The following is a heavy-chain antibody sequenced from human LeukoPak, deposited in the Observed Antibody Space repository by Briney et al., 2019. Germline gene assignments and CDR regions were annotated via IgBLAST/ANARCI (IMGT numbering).Heavy chain of an antibody. CDR1: GYIFTDYY. J-gene: IGHJ5*02. V-gene: IGHV1/OR15-1*01. Sequence: ASVKVSCKASGYIFTDYYMHWVRQAPGQELGWMGRINPNSGGTNYAQKFQGRVTMTRDTSISTAYTELSSLRSDDTAVYYCACYYDHNWFDPWGQGTLVTVSS. CDR2: INPNSGGT. CDR3: ACYYDHNWFDP. D-gene: IGHD3-22*01.